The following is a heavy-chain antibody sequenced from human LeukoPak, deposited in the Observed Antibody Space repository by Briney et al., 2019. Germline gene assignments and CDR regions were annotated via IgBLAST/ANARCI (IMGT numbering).Heavy chain of an antibody. J-gene: IGHJ4*02. CDR2: IYYSGST. CDR1: GGSISSYY. CDR3: ARVPYYYDSRGILPAYYFDY. D-gene: IGHD3-22*01. Sequence: SETLSLTCTVSGGSISSYYWSWIRQPPGKGLEWIGYIYYSGSTNYNPSLKSRVTISVDTSKNQFSLKLSSMTAADTAVYYCARVPYYYDSRGILPAYYFDYWGQGTLVTVSS. V-gene: IGHV4-59*01.